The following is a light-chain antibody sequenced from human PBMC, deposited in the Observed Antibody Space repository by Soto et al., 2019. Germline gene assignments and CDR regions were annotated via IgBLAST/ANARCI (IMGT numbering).Light chain of an antibody. Sequence: QSALTQPASVSGSPGQXITISCTGTSSDVGGYNYVSWYQQHPGKAPKLMIYDVSNRPSGVSNRFSGSKSGNTASLTISGLQAEDEADYYCSSYTSSSTYVVFGGGTKLTVL. CDR3: SSYTSSSTYVV. CDR1: SSDVGGYNY. J-gene: IGLJ2*01. CDR2: DVS. V-gene: IGLV2-14*01.